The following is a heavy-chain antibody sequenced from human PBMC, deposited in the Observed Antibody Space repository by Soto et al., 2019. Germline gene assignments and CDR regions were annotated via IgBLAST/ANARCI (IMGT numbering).Heavy chain of an antibody. Sequence: SETLSLTCTVSGGSISSGGYYWSWIRQHPGKGLEWIGYIYYSGSTYYNPSLKSRVTISVDTSKNQFSLKLSSVTAAGTAVYYCARVRPYYYMDVWGKGTTVTVSS. V-gene: IGHV4-31*03. CDR1: GGSISSGGYY. CDR3: ARVRPYYYMDV. CDR2: IYYSGST. J-gene: IGHJ6*03.